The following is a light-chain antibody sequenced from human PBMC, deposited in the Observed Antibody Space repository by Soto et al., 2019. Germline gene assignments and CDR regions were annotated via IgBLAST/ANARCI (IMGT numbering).Light chain of an antibody. J-gene: IGKJ3*01. CDR2: AAS. Sequence: DIQMTQSPSSLSASVGDRVTITCRASQSISSYLNWYQQKPGKAPKLLIYAASSLQSGVPSWFSGSGSGTDFTLTISSLQPEYFATYYCQQSYSTPIFTFGPGTKVDIK. V-gene: IGKV1-39*01. CDR1: QSISSY. CDR3: QQSYSTPIFT.